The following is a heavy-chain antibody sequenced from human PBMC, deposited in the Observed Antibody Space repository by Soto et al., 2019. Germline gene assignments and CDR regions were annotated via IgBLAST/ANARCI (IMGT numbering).Heavy chain of an antibody. J-gene: IGHJ4*02. CDR3: AKDTLRGSGWSEAELYY. D-gene: IGHD6-19*01. CDR1: GFTFDDYA. V-gene: IGHV3-9*01. Sequence: EVQLVESGGGLVQPGRSLRLSCAASGFTFDDYAMHWVRQAPGTGLEWVSGISWNSGSIGYADSVKGRFTISRDNAKNSLYLQMNSLRAEDTALYYCAKDTLRGSGWSEAELYYWGQGTLVTVSA. CDR2: ISWNSGSI.